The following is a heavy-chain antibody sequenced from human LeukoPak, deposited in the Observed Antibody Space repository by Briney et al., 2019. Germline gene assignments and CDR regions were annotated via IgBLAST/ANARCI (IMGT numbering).Heavy chain of an antibody. CDR2: ISSSGGST. Sequence: GGSLKLSCAAPRSTYSREVMDWVCQAPGKGLEWVSAISSSGGSTQYTDSVKGRFTISRDNSKNTLYLQMNSLRAERMAVYNCAKSFNSGYSSSWPFDYWGQGTLVTVSS. D-gene: IGHD6-13*01. CDR1: RSTYSREV. CDR3: AKSFNSGYSSSWPFDY. V-gene: IGHV3-23*01. J-gene: IGHJ4*02.